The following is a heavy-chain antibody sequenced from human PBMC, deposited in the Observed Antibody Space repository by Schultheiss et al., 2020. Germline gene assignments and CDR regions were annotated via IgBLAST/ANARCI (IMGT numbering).Heavy chain of an antibody. V-gene: IGHV3-21*01. CDR3: AREGYYDSSGYWGLTLGY. D-gene: IGHD3-22*01. Sequence: GGSLRLSCAASGFTFSSYSMNWVRQAPGKGLEWVSSISSSSSYIYYADSVKGRFTISRDNAKNSLYLQMNSLRAEDTAVYYCAREGYYDSSGYWGLTLGYWGQGTLVTVYS. J-gene: IGHJ4*02. CDR2: ISSSSSYI. CDR1: GFTFSSYS.